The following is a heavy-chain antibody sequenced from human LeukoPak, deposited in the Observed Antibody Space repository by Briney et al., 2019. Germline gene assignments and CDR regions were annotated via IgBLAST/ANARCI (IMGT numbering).Heavy chain of an antibody. CDR3: ARGNYYNMDV. V-gene: IGHV3-74*01. J-gene: IGHJ6*02. Sequence: GGSLRLSCAASAFTFNTFWMHSVRQAPGKGLVWVSRINGGGSSADYADSVKGRFTISRDNAKNTLYLQMNSLRAEDTAVYYCARGNYYNMDVWGQGTTVTVSS. CDR1: AFTFNTFW. CDR2: INGGGSSA.